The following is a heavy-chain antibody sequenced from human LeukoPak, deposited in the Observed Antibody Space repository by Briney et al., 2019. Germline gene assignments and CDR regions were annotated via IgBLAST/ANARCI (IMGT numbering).Heavy chain of an antibody. J-gene: IGHJ5*02. CDR1: GGSFSGYY. V-gene: IGHV4-34*01. CDR2: INHSGST. D-gene: IGHD6-13*01. CDR3: AREGYSSSWNWFDP. Sequence: PSETLSLTCAVYGGSFSGYYWSWIRQPPGKGLEWIGEINHSGSTNYNPSLKSRVTISVDTSKNQFSLKLSSVTAADTAVYYCAREGYSSSWNWFDPWGQGTLVTVSS.